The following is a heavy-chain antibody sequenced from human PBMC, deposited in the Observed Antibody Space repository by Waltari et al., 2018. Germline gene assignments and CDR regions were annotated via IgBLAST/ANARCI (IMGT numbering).Heavy chain of an antibody. CDR1: GFIVSSNY. J-gene: IGHJ4*02. V-gene: IGHV3-53*01. Sequence: EVHLVDSGGGLIHPGGSLRLSCAASGFIVSSNYMTWVRQAPGKGREWVSVIYNGGGATYYSDAVKGRFTISRDNSKNTLYLQMNSLRVEDTAVYYCATDFWSHYHSDHWGQGTLVIVSS. CDR3: ATDFWSHYHSDH. D-gene: IGHD3-3*01. CDR2: IYNGGGAT.